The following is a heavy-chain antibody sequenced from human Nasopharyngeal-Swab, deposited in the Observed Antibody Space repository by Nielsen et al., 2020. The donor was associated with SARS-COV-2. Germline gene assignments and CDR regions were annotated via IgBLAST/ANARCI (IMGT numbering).Heavy chain of an antibody. D-gene: IGHD3-3*01. Sequence: ESLKISCAASGFTFSSYWMSWVRQAPGKGLEWVANIKQDGGEKYYVDSVKGRFTISRDNAKNSLYLQMNSLRAEDTAVYYCARESGLRFFDYYYYYYMDVWGKGTTVTVSS. V-gene: IGHV3-7*01. CDR3: ARESGLRFFDYYYYYYMDV. CDR1: GFTFSSYW. CDR2: IKQDGGEK. J-gene: IGHJ6*03.